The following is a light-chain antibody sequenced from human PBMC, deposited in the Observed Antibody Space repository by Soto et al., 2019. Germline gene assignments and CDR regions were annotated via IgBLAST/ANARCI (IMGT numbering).Light chain of an antibody. CDR1: SSEVGGYNY. V-gene: IGLV2-8*01. CDR3: SSFAGNNNLV. CDR2: EVS. J-gene: IGLJ2*01. Sequence: QSALTQPPSASGSPGQSVTISCTGTSSEVGGYNYVSWYQQHPGKAPKLMMSEVSKRPSGVPDRISGSKSGITASLTVSGLQAEDETDYYCSSFAGNNNLVFGGGTKLTAL.